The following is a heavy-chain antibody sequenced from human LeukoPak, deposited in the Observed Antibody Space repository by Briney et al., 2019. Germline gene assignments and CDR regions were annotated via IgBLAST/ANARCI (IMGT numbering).Heavy chain of an antibody. CDR3: ARGRPSRGYSGYEPRHFDY. V-gene: IGHV4-59*11. CDR2: IHFGGST. CDR1: GDYINSHY. Sequence: SETLSLTCSVSGDYINSHYWTWIRQSSGRGLEWLGYIHFGGSTKYNPSLKSPVTISIDTSRTQFSLRVYSVTAADTAVYYCARGRPSRGYSGYEPRHFDYWGQGTLVTVSS. J-gene: IGHJ4*02. D-gene: IGHD5-12*01.